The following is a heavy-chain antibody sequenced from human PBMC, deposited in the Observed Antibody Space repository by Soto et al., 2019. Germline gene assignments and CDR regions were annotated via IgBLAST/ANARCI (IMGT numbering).Heavy chain of an antibody. CDR1: GFTFSNAW. CDR2: IKSKTDGGTT. V-gene: IGHV3-15*01. J-gene: IGHJ3*02. Sequence: GGSLRLSCAASGFTFSNAWMSWVRQAPGKGLEWVGRIKSKTDGGTTDYAAPVKGRFTISRDDSKNTLYLQMNSLKTEDTAVYYCTPVVYCGGDCYDAFDIWGQGTMVTVSS. D-gene: IGHD2-21*02. CDR3: TPVVYCGGDCYDAFDI.